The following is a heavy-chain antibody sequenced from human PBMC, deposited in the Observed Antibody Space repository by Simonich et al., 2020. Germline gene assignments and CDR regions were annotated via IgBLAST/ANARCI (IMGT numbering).Heavy chain of an antibody. D-gene: IGHD6-13*01. V-gene: IGHV4-34*01. CDR1: GGSFSGYY. CDR3: ARGLRVAAAGTAFQH. Sequence: QVQLQQWGAGLLKPSETLSLTCAVYGGSFSGYYWSWIRQPPGKGREWIGKINHSGSNKYNPSLKSRVTISVDTSKNQFSLKLSSVTAADTAVYYCARGLRVAAAGTAFQHWGQGTLVTVSS. J-gene: IGHJ1*01. CDR2: INHSGSN.